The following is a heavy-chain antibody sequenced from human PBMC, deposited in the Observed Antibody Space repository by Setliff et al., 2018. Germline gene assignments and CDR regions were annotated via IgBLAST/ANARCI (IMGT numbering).Heavy chain of an antibody. CDR2: IYYSGST. J-gene: IGHJ6*03. Sequence: NPSETLSLTCTVSGGSISSHYWSWIRQPPGKGLEWIGYIYYSGSTNYNPSLKSRVTISVDTSKNQFSLKLSSVTAADTAVYYCARRVREYQLLFGDYYYYMDVWGKGTTVTVSS. V-gene: IGHV4-59*08. CDR3: ARRVREYQLLFGDYYYYMDV. CDR1: GGSISSHY. D-gene: IGHD2-2*01.